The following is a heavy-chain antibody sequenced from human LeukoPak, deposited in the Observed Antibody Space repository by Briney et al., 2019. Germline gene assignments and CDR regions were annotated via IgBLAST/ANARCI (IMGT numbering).Heavy chain of an antibody. CDR2: ISGSGGST. J-gene: IGHJ4*02. CDR1: GFTFSSYA. CDR3: AKSRYYDILTGVDY. D-gene: IGHD3-9*01. Sequence: GGSLRLSCAASGFTFSSYAMSWVRQAPGKGLEWVSAISGSGGSTYYADSVKGRFTISRDNSKNTLYLQMNSLRAEDTAVYYCAKSRYYDILTGVDYWGQGTLVTVSS. V-gene: IGHV3-23*01.